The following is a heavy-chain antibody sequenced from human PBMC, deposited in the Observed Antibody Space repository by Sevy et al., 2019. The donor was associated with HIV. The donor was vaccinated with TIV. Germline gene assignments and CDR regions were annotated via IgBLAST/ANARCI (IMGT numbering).Heavy chain of an antibody. Sequence: GGSLRLSCAASGFTFSSYSMNWVRQAPGKGLEWVSSISSSSSYIYYADSVKGRFTISRGNAKNLLYLQMNSLRAEDTAAYYCARDGARGRYCSSTSCSKSDQTIYYYYYGMDVWGQGTTVTVSS. CDR3: ARDGARGRYCSSTSCSKSDQTIYYYYYGMDV. J-gene: IGHJ6*02. D-gene: IGHD2-2*01. CDR1: GFTFSSYS. V-gene: IGHV3-21*01. CDR2: ISSSSSYI.